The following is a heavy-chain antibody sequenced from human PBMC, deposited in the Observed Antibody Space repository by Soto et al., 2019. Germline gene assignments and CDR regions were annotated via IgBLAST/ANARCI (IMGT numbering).Heavy chain of an antibody. D-gene: IGHD3-10*01. CDR3: ARDFSGPMDY. V-gene: IGHV1-46*01. CDR2: IYPSGGST. CDR1: GYTFTNYY. J-gene: IGHJ4*02. Sequence: SVKVSCKASGYTFTNYYMHWVRQAPGQGLEWMGIIYPSGGSTRNAQKFQGRVTMTRDTSTSTVYMELSSLRSEDTAVYYCARDFSGPMDYWGRGTLVTVSS.